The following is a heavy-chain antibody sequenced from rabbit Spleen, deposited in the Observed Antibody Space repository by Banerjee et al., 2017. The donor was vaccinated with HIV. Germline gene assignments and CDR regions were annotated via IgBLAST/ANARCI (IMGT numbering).Heavy chain of an antibody. J-gene: IGHJ6*01. CDR3: ARDTGSSFSSYGMAL. Sequence: QQQLKGSGGGLVTPGGTLTLTCTASGFTISRYHICWVRQAPGKGLEWIACIIAGSSTNTYYASWAKGRFTISKTSSTTVTLQMTSLTVADTATYFCARDTGSSFSSYGMALWGQGTLVTVS. CDR1: GFTISRYH. CDR2: IIAGSSTNT. D-gene: IGHD8-1*01. V-gene: IGHV1S45*01.